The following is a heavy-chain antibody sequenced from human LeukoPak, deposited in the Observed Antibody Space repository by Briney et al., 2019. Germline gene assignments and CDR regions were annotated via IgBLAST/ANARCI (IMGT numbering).Heavy chain of an antibody. D-gene: IGHD6-19*01. CDR2: ISTGSRHI. Sequence: GGSLRLSCAASGFAFNKYIMNWVRQAPGKGLELVSSISTGSRHIYYAASVKGRFTISRDDAKNSVYLQMNGLRAEDTAVYYCARESSGWYYFDYWGQGTLVTVSS. CDR3: ARESSGWYYFDY. V-gene: IGHV3-21*06. J-gene: IGHJ4*02. CDR1: GFAFNKYI.